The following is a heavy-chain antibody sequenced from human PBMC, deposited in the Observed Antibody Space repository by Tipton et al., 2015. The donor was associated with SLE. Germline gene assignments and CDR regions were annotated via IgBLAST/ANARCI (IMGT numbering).Heavy chain of an antibody. Sequence: SLRLSCAASGFTFSSYGMSWVRQAPGKGLEWVSAISGSGGSTYYADSVKGRFTISRDNSKNTLYLQMNSLRAEDTAVYYCARDWKAVLGPYYSYGMDVWGQGTTVAVSS. CDR2: ISGSGGST. CDR1: GFTFSSYG. V-gene: IGHV3-23*01. J-gene: IGHJ6*02. CDR3: ARDWKAVLGPYYSYGMDV. D-gene: IGHD4/OR15-4a*01.